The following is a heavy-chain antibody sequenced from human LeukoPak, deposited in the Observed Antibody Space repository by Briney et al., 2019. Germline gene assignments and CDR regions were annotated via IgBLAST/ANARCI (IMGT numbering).Heavy chain of an antibody. CDR2: IIPIFGTA. Sequence: ASVKVSCKASGGTFSSYAISWVRQAPGQGLEWMGGIIPIFGTANYAQKFQGRVTITADESTSTAYMELSSLRSEDTAVYYCARDTRRGYSYGPFGYWGQGTLVTVSS. J-gene: IGHJ4*02. D-gene: IGHD5-18*01. CDR1: GGTFSSYA. V-gene: IGHV1-69*13. CDR3: ARDTRRGYSYGPFGY.